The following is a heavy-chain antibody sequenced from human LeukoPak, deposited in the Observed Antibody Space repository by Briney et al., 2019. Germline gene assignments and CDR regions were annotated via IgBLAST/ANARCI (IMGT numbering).Heavy chain of an antibody. CDR1: GFTFSSYS. CDR3: ARDDSSGYHDH. V-gene: IGHV3-21*01. CDR2: ISSSSSYI. J-gene: IGHJ4*02. D-gene: IGHD3-22*01. Sequence: GGSLRLSCAASGFTFSSYSMNWVRQAPGKGLEWVSSISSSSSYIYYADSVKGRFTISRDNAKNSLYLQMNSLRAEDTAVYYCARDDSSGYHDHWGQGTLVTVSS.